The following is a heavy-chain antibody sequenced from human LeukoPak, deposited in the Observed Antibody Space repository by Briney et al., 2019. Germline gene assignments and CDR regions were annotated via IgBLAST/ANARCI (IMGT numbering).Heavy chain of an antibody. J-gene: IGHJ4*02. V-gene: IGHV3-23*01. CDR2: ISGSGGST. CDR3: AKDVPYIVVVPANFHY. CDR1: GFTFSSYA. Sequence: GGPLRLSCAASGFTFSSYAMSWVRQAPGKGLEWVSAISGSGGSTYYADSVKGRFTISRDNSKNTLYLQMNSLRAEDTAVYYCAKDVPYIVVVPANFHYWGQGTLVTVSS. D-gene: IGHD2-2*01.